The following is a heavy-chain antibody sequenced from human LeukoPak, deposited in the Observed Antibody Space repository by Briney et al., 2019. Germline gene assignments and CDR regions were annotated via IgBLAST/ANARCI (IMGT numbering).Heavy chain of an antibody. J-gene: IGHJ4*02. CDR2: ISVSGSST. Sequence: GGSLRLSCAASGFTFSSYAMNWVRQAPGKRLEWVSVISVSGSSTSYADSVKGRFTISRDNSKNTLYLQMNSLRAEDTALYYCAKDGESCSSTSCYPDYFDYWGQGTLVTVSS. V-gene: IGHV3-23*01. CDR3: AKDGESCSSTSCYPDYFDY. D-gene: IGHD2-2*01. CDR1: GFTFSSYA.